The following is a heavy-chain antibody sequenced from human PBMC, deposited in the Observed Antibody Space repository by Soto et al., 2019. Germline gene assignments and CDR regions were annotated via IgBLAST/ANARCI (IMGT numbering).Heavy chain of an antibody. CDR2: MYTDGSNS. V-gene: IGHV3-74*01. CDR3: VRGNTGYGNFDS. CDR1: GFTFGSYW. D-gene: IGHD5-12*01. Sequence: EVHLVESGGVLVQPGGSLRLSCEGSGFTFGSYWRHWVRQAPGKGLVWFSRMYTDGSNSYYADSVRGRFTISRDNAKSTLSLQMNSLRAEDTAVYYCVRGNTGYGNFDSWGQGTLVTVSS. J-gene: IGHJ4*02.